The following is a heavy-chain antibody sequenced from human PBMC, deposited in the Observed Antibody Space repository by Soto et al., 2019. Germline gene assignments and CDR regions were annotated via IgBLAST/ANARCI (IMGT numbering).Heavy chain of an antibody. V-gene: IGHV3-15*01. CDR1: GFTFIDAW. CDR2: IKSKSDGETT. J-gene: IGHJ6*02. Sequence: PGGSLRLSCAASGFTFIDAWMSWGRQAPGKGLEWVGRIKSKSDGETTDYAAPVKGRFTISRDDSEKTLHLQMNSLKAEDSAIYYCVTAGPELYYYYYGMDVWGQGTTVTVSS. D-gene: IGHD1-7*01. CDR3: VTAGPELYYYYYGMDV.